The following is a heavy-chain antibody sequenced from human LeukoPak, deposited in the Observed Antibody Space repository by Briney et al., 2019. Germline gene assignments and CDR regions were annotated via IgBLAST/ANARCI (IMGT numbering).Heavy chain of an antibody. CDR2: MYLSGTT. V-gene: IGHV4-4*02. Sequence: PSETLSLTCTVSGDSINSLDLWSWVRQPPGEGLEWIGEMYLSGTTHSNPSVKSRVTISIDKSKNQFFLNLSSVTAADTAVYYCAGLVGRYSSGLYYYYFDYWGQGTLVTVSS. CDR1: GDSINSLDL. D-gene: IGHD3-22*01. CDR3: AGLVGRYSSGLYYYYFDY. J-gene: IGHJ4*02.